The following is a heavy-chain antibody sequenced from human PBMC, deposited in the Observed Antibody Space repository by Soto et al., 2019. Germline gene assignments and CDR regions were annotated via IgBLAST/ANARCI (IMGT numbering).Heavy chain of an antibody. CDR3: VRGGAPAALSGFDP. D-gene: IGHD2-2*01. CDR2: ISAYNGDT. CDR1: GYTFTNYG. Sequence: ASVKVSCKASGYTFTNYGISWVRQAPGQGLEWMGWISAYNGDTNYAQKLQGRVTLTTDTPTTTAYMELRSLRSDDTAVYYCVRGGAPAALSGFDPWGQGTLVTVSS. J-gene: IGHJ5*02. V-gene: IGHV1-18*01.